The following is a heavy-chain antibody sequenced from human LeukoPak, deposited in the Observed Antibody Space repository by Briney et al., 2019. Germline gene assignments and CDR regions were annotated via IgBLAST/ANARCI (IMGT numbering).Heavy chain of an antibody. V-gene: IGHV1-2*04. CDR2: INPNSGGT. CDR3: ARAGYDSSGYCFDY. Sequence: ASVKVSCKASGYTFTGYYMHWVRQAPGQGLEWMGWINPNSGGTNYAQKFQGWVTMTRDTSISTAYMELSRLRSDGTAVYYCARAGYDSSGYCFDYWGQGTLVTVSS. J-gene: IGHJ4*02. CDR1: GYTFTGYY. D-gene: IGHD3-22*01.